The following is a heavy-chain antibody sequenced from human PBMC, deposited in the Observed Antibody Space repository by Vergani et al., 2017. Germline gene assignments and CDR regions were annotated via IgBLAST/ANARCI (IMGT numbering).Heavy chain of an antibody. CDR2: IYSGGST. CDR1: GFTVSSNY. Sequence: EVQLVESGGGLIQPGGSLRLSCAASGFTVSSNYMSWVRQAPGKGLEWVSVIYSGGSTYDADSVKGRFTISRDNSKNSLYLQMNSLRAEDTAVYYWSREGHYDVWSGYYKRIYYYYMDVWGKGTTVTVSS. V-gene: IGHV3-53*01. J-gene: IGHJ6*03. D-gene: IGHD3-3*01. CDR3: SREGHYDVWSGYYKRIYYYYMDV.